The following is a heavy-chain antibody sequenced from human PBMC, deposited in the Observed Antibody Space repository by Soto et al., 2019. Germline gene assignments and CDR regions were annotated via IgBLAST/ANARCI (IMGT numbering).Heavy chain of an antibody. D-gene: IGHD6-19*01. CDR1: GGSISSYS. CDR3: ALQMGYSSGWSTFDS. Sequence: SETLSLTCSVSGGSISSYSLSWIRQPAGKGLEWIGRIYTSGSTNYNPSLKSRVTMSVDRSKNQFSLRLRSVTAADTAVYYCALQMGYSSGWSTFDSWGQGTLVTVPQ. J-gene: IGHJ4*02. V-gene: IGHV4-4*07. CDR2: IYTSGST.